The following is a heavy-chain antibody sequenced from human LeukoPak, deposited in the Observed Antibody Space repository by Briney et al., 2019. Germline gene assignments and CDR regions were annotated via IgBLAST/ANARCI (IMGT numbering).Heavy chain of an antibody. CDR3: ARHGGSSGWYMGYYFDY. Sequence: SETLSLTCTVSGGSISSSSYYWGWIRPPPGKGLEWIGSIYYSGSTYYNPSLKSRVTISVDTSKNQFSLKLSSVTAADTAVYYCARHGGSSGWYMGYYFDYWGQGTLVTVSS. D-gene: IGHD6-19*01. CDR2: IYYSGST. V-gene: IGHV4-39*01. J-gene: IGHJ4*02. CDR1: GGSISSSSYY.